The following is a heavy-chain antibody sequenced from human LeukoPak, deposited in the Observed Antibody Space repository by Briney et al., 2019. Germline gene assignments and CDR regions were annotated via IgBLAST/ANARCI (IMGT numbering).Heavy chain of an antibody. CDR2: ISGRADRT. CDR3: AKDLLTIEMATHDY. D-gene: IGHD5-24*01. V-gene: IGHV3-23*01. CDR1: GFNFSNYA. Sequence: GGSLRLSCAASGFNFSNYAMNWVRQAPGKGLEWVAGISGRADRTYFGDVVRGRFTISRDNSKNTLYLQMNSLRAEDTAVYYCAKDLLTIEMATHDYWGQGTLVTVSS. J-gene: IGHJ4*02.